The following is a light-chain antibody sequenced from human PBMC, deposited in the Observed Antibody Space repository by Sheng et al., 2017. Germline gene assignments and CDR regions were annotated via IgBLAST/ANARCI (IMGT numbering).Light chain of an antibody. V-gene: IGLV1-51*02. CDR3: GTWDSRLSIVV. Sequence: QSVLTQPPSVSAAPGQKVTISCSGSSSNIGNNYVSWYQQLPGTAPKLLIYENNKRPSGIPDRFSGSKSGTSATLGITGLQTGDEADYYCGTWDSRLSIVVFGGGTQLTVL. J-gene: IGLJ2*01. CDR2: ENN. CDR1: SSNIGNNY.